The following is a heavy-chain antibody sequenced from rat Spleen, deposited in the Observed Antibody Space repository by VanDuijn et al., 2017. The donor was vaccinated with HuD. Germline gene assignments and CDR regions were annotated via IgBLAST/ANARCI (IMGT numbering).Heavy chain of an antibody. Sequence: EVQLVESGGGLVQPGRSMKLSCAASGFTFSNYYMAWVRQAPTKGLEWVASISTGGGNTYYRDSVKGRFTISRDNAKSTLYLQMDSLRSKDTATYYCARQDIRIIRGTGYFEYWGQGVMVTVSS. V-gene: IGHV5-25*01. CDR2: ISTGGGNT. CDR3: ARQDIRIIRGTGYFEY. CDR1: GFTFSNYY. J-gene: IGHJ2*01. D-gene: IGHD4-3*01.